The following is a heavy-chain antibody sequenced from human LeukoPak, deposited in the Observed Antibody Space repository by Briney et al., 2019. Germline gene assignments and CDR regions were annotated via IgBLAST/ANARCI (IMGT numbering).Heavy chain of an antibody. CDR2: IRYDGSNK. CDR3: AKGGLGIGYCTSTSCYTGFDY. J-gene: IGHJ4*02. V-gene: IGHV3-30*02. CDR1: GFTFSSYG. D-gene: IGHD2-2*02. Sequence: GGSLRLSCAASGFTFSSYGMHWVRQAPGKGLEWVTFIRYDGSNKYYADSVMGRFTISRDNSKDTLYLQMNSLRAEDTAVYYCAKGGLGIGYCTSTSCYTGFDYWGQGTLVTVSS.